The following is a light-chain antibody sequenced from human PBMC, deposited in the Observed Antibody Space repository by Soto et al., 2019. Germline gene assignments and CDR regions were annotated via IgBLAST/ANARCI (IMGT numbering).Light chain of an antibody. J-gene: IGKJ2*01. V-gene: IGKV1D-12*01. CDR2: AAS. CDR3: QQGKSFPPT. CDR1: RSLGKL. Sequence: DIQMTQSPSSVSASVGDRVTIACRASRSLGKLLAWYHQRPGEAPKLLINAASGLRSGVPSRFSGSGSETDFLLTINNVQPEDLGFYYCQQGKSFPPTFGQGTKVDIK.